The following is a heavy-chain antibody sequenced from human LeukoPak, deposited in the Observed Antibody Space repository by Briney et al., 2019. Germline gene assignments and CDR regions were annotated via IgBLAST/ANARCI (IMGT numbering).Heavy chain of an antibody. CDR2: IYYSGST. Sequence: SETLSLTCTVSGGSISSSSYYWGWIRQPPGKGLEWIGSIYYSGSTYYNPSLKSRVTISVDTSKNQFSLKLSSVTAADTAVYYCVRPKSRITIFGVWGMDVWGQGTTVTVSS. CDR3: VRPKSRITIFGVWGMDV. CDR1: GGSISSSSYY. V-gene: IGHV4-39*01. D-gene: IGHD3-3*01. J-gene: IGHJ6*02.